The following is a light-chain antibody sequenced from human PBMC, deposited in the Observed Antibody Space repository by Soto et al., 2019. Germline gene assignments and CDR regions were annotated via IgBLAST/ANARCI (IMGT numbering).Light chain of an antibody. V-gene: IGKV3-20*01. CDR1: QSVSSSY. CDR2: GAS. CDR3: QQYGNSPYS. Sequence: EIVLTQSPGTLSLSPGERATLSCSASQSVSSSYLAWYQQKPGQAPRLLIYGASIRATGLPDRSSGSGSGTAVTLTISRLEPDDSAVYYCQQYGNSPYSFGQGNKLEIK. J-gene: IGKJ2*01.